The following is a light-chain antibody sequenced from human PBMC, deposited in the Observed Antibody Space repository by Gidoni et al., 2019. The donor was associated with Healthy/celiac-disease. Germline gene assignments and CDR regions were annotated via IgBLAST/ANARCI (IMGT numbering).Light chain of an antibody. CDR1: QSISSY. Sequence: DIQMTPSPSSLSASVGDRVTITCPASQSISSYLTWYQQKPGKAPKLLIYAAASLQSGVPSRCSGSGSGTDFTLTISSLQPEDFATYYCQQSYSTPPYTFGQGTKLEIK. V-gene: IGKV1-39*01. CDR3: QQSYSTPPYT. J-gene: IGKJ2*01. CDR2: AAA.